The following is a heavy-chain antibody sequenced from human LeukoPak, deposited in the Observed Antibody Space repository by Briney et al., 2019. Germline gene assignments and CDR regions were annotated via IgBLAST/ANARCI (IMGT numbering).Heavy chain of an antibody. J-gene: IGHJ4*02. CDR3: ARGTTGFDY. CDR1: GGSISSGGYS. CDR2: IYHSGST. Sequence: LSETLSLTCAVSGGSISSGGYSWSWIRQPPGKGLEWIGYIYHSGSTYYNPSLKSRVTISVDRSKNQFSLKLSSVTAADTAVYYCARGTTGFDYWGQGTLVTVSS. D-gene: IGHD1-1*01. V-gene: IGHV4-30-2*01.